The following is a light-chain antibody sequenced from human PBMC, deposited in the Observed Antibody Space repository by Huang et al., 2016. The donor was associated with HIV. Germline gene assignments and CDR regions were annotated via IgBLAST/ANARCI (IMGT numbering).Light chain of an antibody. J-gene: IGKJ4*01. CDR2: WAS. Sequence: DIVMTQSPDSLAVSLGERATINCKSSQSVLYSSNNKNYLAWYQQKPGQPPKLLIYWASIRESGVPDRFSCSGSGTDFTLTISSLQAEDVAVYYCQQYYSTLTFGGGTKVEIK. CDR3: QQYYSTLT. V-gene: IGKV4-1*01. CDR1: QSVLYSSNNKNY.